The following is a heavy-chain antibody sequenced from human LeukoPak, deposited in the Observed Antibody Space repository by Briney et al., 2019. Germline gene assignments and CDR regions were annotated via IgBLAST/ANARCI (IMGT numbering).Heavy chain of an antibody. Sequence: SVKVSCKASGGTFSSHAISWVRQAPGQGLEWMGGIIPIFGTANYAQKFQGRVTITTDESTSTAYMELSSLRSEDTAVYYCARAYYYDSSEYWYFDLWGRGTLVTVSS. V-gene: IGHV1-69*05. CDR1: GGTFSSHA. CDR3: ARAYYYDSSEYWYFDL. J-gene: IGHJ2*01. D-gene: IGHD3-22*01. CDR2: IIPIFGTA.